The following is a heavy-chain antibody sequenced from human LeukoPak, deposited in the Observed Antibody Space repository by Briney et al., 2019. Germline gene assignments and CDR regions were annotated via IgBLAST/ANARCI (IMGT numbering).Heavy chain of an antibody. V-gene: IGHV3-23*01. CDR3: AKPITMIVVATNLDS. D-gene: IGHD3-22*01. J-gene: IGHJ4*02. CDR1: GFTFSSYA. Sequence: GGSLRLSCAASGFTFSSYAMSWVRQAPGKGLEWVSAIDSSGGSTFCADSVKGRFTISRDNSKNTLYLQMNSLRAEDTAVYYCAKPITMIVVATNLDSWGQGTLVTVSS. CDR2: IDSSGGST.